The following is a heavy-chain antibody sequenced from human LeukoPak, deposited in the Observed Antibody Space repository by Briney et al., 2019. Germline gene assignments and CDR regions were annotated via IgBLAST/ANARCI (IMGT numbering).Heavy chain of an antibody. D-gene: IGHD2-2*01. J-gene: IGHJ4*02. V-gene: IGHV3-7*01. Sequence: GGSLRLSCAASGFTFSSYWMSWVRQAPGKGLEWVANIKQDGSEKYYVDSVKGRFTISRDNAKNALYLQMNSLRAEDTAVYYCARDLYTPSTVVVPAGVDYWGQGTLVTVSS. CDR1: GFTFSSYW. CDR3: ARDLYTPSTVVVPAGVDY. CDR2: IKQDGSEK.